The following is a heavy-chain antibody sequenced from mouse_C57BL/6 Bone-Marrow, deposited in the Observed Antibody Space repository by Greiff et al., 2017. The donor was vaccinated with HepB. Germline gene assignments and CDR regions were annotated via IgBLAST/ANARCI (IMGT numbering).Heavy chain of an antibody. J-gene: IGHJ3*01. Sequence: VQLQQSGAELVRPGASVKLSCTASGFNIKDDYMHWVKQRPEQGLEWIGWIDPENGDTEYASKFQGKATITADTSSNTAYLQLSSLTSEDSADYYCTTGYSNYACAYWGQGTRVTVSA. CDR2: IDPENGDT. CDR3: TTGYSNYACAY. V-gene: IGHV14-4*01. CDR1: GFNIKDDY. D-gene: IGHD2-5*01.